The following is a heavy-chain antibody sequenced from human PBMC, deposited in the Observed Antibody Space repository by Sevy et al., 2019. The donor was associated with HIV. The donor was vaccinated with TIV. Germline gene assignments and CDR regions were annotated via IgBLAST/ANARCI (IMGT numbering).Heavy chain of an antibody. CDR3: SRDPRMYGDYLLAYFDY. CDR1: GFTPSTYG. CDR2: IGYDGNNK. Sequence: GGSLRLSCAASGFTPSTYGMHWVRQAPGKGLEWVAVIGYDGNNKYYADSVKGRFNISRDNSKNTLFLQMDSLRAEDTAVYYCSRDPRMYGDYLLAYFDYWGQGALVTVSS. J-gene: IGHJ4*02. V-gene: IGHV3-33*01. D-gene: IGHD2-8*01.